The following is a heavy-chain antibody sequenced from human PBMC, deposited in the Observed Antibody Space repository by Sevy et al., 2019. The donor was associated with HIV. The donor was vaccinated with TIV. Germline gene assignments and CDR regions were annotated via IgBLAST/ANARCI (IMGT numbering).Heavy chain of an antibody. D-gene: IGHD5-12*01. CDR3: ARVDIVATRGFDY. Sequence: GGSLRLSCAASGFTFSSYAMHWVRQAPGKGLEWVAVISYDGSNKYYADSVKGRFTISRDNSKNTRYLQMNSLRAEDTAVYYCARVDIVATRGFDYWGQGTLVTVSS. CDR2: ISYDGSNK. CDR1: GFTFSSYA. V-gene: IGHV3-30-3*01. J-gene: IGHJ4*02.